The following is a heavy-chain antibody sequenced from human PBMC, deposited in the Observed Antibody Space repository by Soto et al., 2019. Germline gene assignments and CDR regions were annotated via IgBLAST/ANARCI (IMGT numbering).Heavy chain of an antibody. CDR1: GFTFSSYG. CDR2: IWYDGGNK. V-gene: IGHV3-33*01. D-gene: IGHD1-7*01. Sequence: SGGSMRLSCAAFGFTFSSYGMHWVRQAPGKGLEWVAVIWYDGGNKYYADSVKGRFTISRDNSKNTLYLQMNSLRAEDTAVYYCAREENFSYYYGMAVWGQGTTVTVSS. CDR3: AREENFSYYYGMAV. J-gene: IGHJ6*02.